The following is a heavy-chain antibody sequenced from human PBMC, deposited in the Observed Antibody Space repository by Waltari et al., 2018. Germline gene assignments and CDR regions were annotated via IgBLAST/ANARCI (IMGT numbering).Heavy chain of an antibody. V-gene: IGHV1-69-2*01. Sequence: EVQLVQSGAAVKKPGATVKISCKASGYTFTDYYMPRVQQAPGKGLEWMGRVDPEDGETIYAEKFQGRVTITADTSTDTAYMELSSLRSEDTAVYYCATFTMVRGVIPWGQGTLVTVSS. CDR2: VDPEDGET. CDR1: GYTFTDYY. D-gene: IGHD3-10*01. J-gene: IGHJ5*02. CDR3: ATFTMVRGVIP.